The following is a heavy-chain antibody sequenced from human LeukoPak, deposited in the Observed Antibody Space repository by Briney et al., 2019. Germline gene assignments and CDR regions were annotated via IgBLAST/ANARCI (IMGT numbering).Heavy chain of an antibody. CDR3: ARERGDYDDAFDI. D-gene: IGHD4-17*01. Sequence: ASVKVSFKASGYIFTNYGISWERQAPGQGLEWMGWISANNGYTNYAQKLQGRVTMTTDTSTTTAYMELRSLRSDDTAVYYCARERGDYDDAFDIWGQGKMVTVSS. V-gene: IGHV1-18*01. J-gene: IGHJ3*02. CDR2: ISANNGYT. CDR1: GYIFTNYG.